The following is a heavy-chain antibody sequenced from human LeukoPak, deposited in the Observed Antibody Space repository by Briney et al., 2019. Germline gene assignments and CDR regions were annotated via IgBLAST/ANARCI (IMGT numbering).Heavy chain of an antibody. V-gene: IGHV3-48*03. D-gene: IGHD2-8*01. CDR3: ARNLIDY. CDR1: GFTFSSYA. Sequence: PGGSLTLSCTASGFTFSSYAMNWVRQAPGKGLEWISYISSSIVSFYYADSVKGRFTISRDNAKNSLYLQMNSLRAEDTAVYYCARNLIDYWGQGTLVTVSS. CDR2: ISSSIVSF. J-gene: IGHJ4*02.